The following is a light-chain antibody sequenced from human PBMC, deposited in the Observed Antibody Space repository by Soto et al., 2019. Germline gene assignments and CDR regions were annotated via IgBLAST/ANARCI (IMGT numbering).Light chain of an antibody. CDR2: KAS. J-gene: IGKJ1*01. CDR3: QQYHSYRT. V-gene: IGKV1-5*03. Sequence: DIRMTQSPSTLSASVGDRVTISCRASQSISNWLAWYQQKPGRAPKLLIYKASSLESGVPSRFSGSGSGTDFTLTISSLQPDDFATYYCQQYHSYRTFGQGPKVEIK. CDR1: QSISNW.